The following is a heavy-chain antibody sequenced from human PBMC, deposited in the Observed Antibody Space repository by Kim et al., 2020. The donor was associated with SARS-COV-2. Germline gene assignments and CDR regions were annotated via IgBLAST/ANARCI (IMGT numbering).Heavy chain of an antibody. CDR1: GGTFSSYA. V-gene: IGHV1-69*13. J-gene: IGHJ4*02. Sequence: SVKVSCKASGGTFSSYAISWVRQAPGQGLEWMGGIIPIFGTANYAQKFQGRVTITADESTSTAYMELCSLRSEDTAVYYCARDGWASKVAAAGTLDYWGQGTLVTVSS. CDR3: ARDGWASKVAAAGTLDY. CDR2: IIPIFGTA. D-gene: IGHD6-13*01.